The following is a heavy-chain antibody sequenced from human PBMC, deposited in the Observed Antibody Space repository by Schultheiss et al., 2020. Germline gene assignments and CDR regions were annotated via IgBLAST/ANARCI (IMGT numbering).Heavy chain of an antibody. CDR1: GFTFSNAW. J-gene: IGHJ4*02. V-gene: IGHV3-15*07. CDR3: TTEGVAATPIYFDY. D-gene: IGHD2-15*01. CDR2: IKSKTDGGTT. Sequence: GGSLRLSCAASGFTFSNAWMNWVRQAPGKGLEWVGRIKSKTDGGTTDYAAPVKGRFTISRDDSKNTLYLQMNSLKTEDTAVYYCTTEGVAATPIYFDYWGQGTLVTVSS.